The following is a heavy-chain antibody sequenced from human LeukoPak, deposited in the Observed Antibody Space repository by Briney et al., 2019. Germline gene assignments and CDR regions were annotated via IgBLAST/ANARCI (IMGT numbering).Heavy chain of an antibody. J-gene: IGHJ4*02. CDR2: IYYSGST. V-gene: IGHV4-31*03. Sequence: SETLSLTCTVSGGSISSGGYYWSWIRQHPGKGLEWIGYIYYSGSTYYNPSLKSRVTISVDTSKNQFTLKLSSVTAADTAVYYCAVKAGYSGYYWGQGTLVTVSS. D-gene: IGHD5-12*01. CDR3: AVKAGYSGYY. CDR1: GGSISSGGYY.